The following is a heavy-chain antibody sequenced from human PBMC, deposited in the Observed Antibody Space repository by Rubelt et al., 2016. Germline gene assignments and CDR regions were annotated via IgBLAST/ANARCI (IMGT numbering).Heavy chain of an antibody. CDR1: GGSISSYY. CDR2: IYTSGST. D-gene: IGHD4-17*01. J-gene: IGHJ4*02. CDR3: ARGDPDRGSRTVTLDY. Sequence: QVQLQESGPGLVKPSETLSLTCTVSGGSISSYYWSWIRQPAGKGLEWIGRIYTSGSTNYNPSLKSRVTMSVDTSKNQFSLKLSAVTAADTAVYYGARGDPDRGSRTVTLDYWGQGTLVTVSS. V-gene: IGHV4-4*07.